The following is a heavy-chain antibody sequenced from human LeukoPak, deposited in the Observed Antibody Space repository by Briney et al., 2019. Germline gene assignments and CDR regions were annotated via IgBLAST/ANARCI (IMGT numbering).Heavy chain of an antibody. CDR3: AKAGALSDDIYCSGGACYPGDPFYI. V-gene: IGHV3-9*01. CDR2: ISWNRGNI. Sequence: GGSLRLSCAVSGFSFDDYAMHWVRHAPGKGLEWVADISWNRGNIGYADSVKRRFTIYRDYAKNSLYLQMHRLRAEYTPLYYCAKAGALSDDIYCSGGACYPGDPFYIWGPGTMVTVS. D-gene: IGHD2-15*01. CDR1: GFSFDDYA. J-gene: IGHJ3*02.